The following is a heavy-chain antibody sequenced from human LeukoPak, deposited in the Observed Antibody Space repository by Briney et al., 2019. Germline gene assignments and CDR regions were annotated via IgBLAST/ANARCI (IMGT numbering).Heavy chain of an antibody. Sequence: PSETLSLTCAVYGGSFSGYYWSWIRQPPGKGLEWIGEINHSGSTNYNPSLKSRVTISVDTSKNQFSLKLSSVTAADTAVYYCASDGSGSYYRGRVFDYWGQGTLVTVSS. V-gene: IGHV4-34*01. D-gene: IGHD3-10*01. CDR2: INHSGST. CDR3: ASDGSGSYYRGRVFDY. J-gene: IGHJ4*02. CDR1: GGSFSGYY.